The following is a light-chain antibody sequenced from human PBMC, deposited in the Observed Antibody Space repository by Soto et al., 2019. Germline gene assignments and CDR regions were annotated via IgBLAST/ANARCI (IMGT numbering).Light chain of an antibody. V-gene: IGLV2-14*01. CDR3: SSYTSSSLYV. J-gene: IGLJ1*01. CDR2: DVS. CDR1: SSDVGYSNY. Sequence: QSVLTQPASVSVSPGQSITISCTGTSSDVGYSNYVSWYQQLPGKAPKLMIYDVSDRPSGVSNRFSGSKSGSTASLTISGLQAEDEADYYCSSYTSSSLYVFGTGTKVTVL.